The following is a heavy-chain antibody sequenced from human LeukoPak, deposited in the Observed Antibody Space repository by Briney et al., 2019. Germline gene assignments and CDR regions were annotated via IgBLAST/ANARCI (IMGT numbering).Heavy chain of an antibody. CDR1: GYTFTSYD. V-gene: IGHV1-8*03. D-gene: IGHD2-2*01. CDR3: ARVPSDDAFDI. CDR2: MNPNSGNT. Sequence: ASVKVSCKASGYTFTSYDINWMRQATGQGLEWMGWMNPNSGNTGYAQKFQGRVTITRNTSISTAYMELSSLRSEDTAVYYCARVPSDDAFDIWGQGTMVTVSS. J-gene: IGHJ3*02.